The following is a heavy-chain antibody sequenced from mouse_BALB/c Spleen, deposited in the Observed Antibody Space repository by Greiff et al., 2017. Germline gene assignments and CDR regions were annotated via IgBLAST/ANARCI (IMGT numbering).Heavy chain of an antibody. V-gene: IGHV3-2*02. Sequence: EVQRVESGPGLVKPSQSLSLTCTVTGYSITSDYAWNWIRQFPGNKLEWMGYISYSGSTSYNPSLKSRISITRDTSKNQFFLQLNSVTTEDTATYYCARKSVMYYFDYWGQGTTLTVSS. CDR2: ISYSGST. CDR1: GYSITSDYA. J-gene: IGHJ2*01. CDR3: ARKSVMYYFDY.